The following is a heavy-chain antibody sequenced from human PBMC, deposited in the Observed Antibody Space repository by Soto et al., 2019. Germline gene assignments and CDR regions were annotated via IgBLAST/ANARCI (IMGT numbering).Heavy chain of an antibody. V-gene: IGHV5-51*01. CDR2: IYPGDSDT. Sequence: PGESLKISCKGSGYSFTSYWIGWVRQMPGKGLEWMGIIYPGDSDTRYSPSFQGQVTISADKSISTAYLQWSSLKASDTAMYYCARRDTITVAGTYYYYYGMDVWGQGTTVTVSS. CDR1: GYSFTSYW. D-gene: IGHD6-19*01. CDR3: ARRDTITVAGTYYYYYGMDV. J-gene: IGHJ6*02.